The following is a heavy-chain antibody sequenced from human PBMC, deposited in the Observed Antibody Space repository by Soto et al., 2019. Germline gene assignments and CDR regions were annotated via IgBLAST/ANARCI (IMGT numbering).Heavy chain of an antibody. V-gene: IGHV1-46*01. D-gene: IGHD2-15*01. J-gene: IGHJ4*02. CDR3: ARSASYYFDS. CDR2: FNPSGGGT. Sequence: QVQLVQSGAEVKKPGASVKVSCKASGYTFTSYYIHWVRQAPGQGLEWMGRFNPSGGGTSYAQKFQGRVTMTRDTSTSTVYMELSSLRSEDTAVYYCARSASYYFDSCGQGTLVTVSS. CDR1: GYTFTSYY.